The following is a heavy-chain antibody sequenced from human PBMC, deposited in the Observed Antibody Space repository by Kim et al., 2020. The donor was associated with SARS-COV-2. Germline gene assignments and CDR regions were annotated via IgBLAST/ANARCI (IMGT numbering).Heavy chain of an antibody. V-gene: IGHV3-30*18. CDR3: AKDLKTHEGVFDY. CDR1: GFTFSSYG. CDR2: ISYDGSNK. J-gene: IGHJ4*02. Sequence: GGSLRLSCAASGFTFSSYGMHWVRQAPGKGLEWVAVISYDGSNKYYADSVKGRFTISRDNSKNTLYLQMNSLRAEDTAVYYCAKDLKTHEGVFDYWGQGTLVTVSS.